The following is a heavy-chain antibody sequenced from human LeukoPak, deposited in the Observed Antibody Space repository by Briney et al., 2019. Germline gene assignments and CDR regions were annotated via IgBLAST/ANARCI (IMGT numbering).Heavy chain of an antibody. CDR1: GYSISSGYY. CDR3: ARGPLGYCTGGNCYPSAFHYMDV. CDR2: IYHSGST. D-gene: IGHD2-15*01. V-gene: IGHV4-38-2*01. Sequence: SETLSLTCAVSGYSISSGYYWGWIRQPPGKGLEWIGSIYHSGSTYYNPSLKSRVTISVDTSKNQFSLKLSSVTAADTAVYYCARGPLGYCTGGNCYPSAFHYMDVWGKGTTVTVSS. J-gene: IGHJ6*03.